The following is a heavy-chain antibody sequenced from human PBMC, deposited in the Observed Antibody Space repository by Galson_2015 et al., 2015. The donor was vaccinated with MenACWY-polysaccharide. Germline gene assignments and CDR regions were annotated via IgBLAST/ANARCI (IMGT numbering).Heavy chain of an antibody. CDR1: ESTFSTYG. J-gene: IGHJ4*02. D-gene: IGHD3-3*01. CDR2: ITASGDT. Sequence: SLRLSCAASESTFSTYGMSWVRQPPRKGLEWVSGITASGDTYYADSVKGRFSISRDNTKNSVYLQMNSLRAEDTAVYYCARDFWRAFEYWGQGTLVTVSS. CDR3: ARDFWRAFEY. V-gene: IGHV3-23*01.